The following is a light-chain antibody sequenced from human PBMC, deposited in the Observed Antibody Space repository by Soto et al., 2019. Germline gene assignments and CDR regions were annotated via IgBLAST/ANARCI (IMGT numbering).Light chain of an antibody. CDR1: QSISSNY. J-gene: IGKJ1*01. CDR3: QQYGDSPT. V-gene: IGKV3-20*01. Sequence: EIVLTQSPGTLSLSPGXRATLSCRASQSISSNYVAWYQQKPGQAPRLLIYDASTRATGIPNRYSGSGSGTDFTLTISRLEPEDFAVFYCQQYGDSPTFGQGTKV. CDR2: DAS.